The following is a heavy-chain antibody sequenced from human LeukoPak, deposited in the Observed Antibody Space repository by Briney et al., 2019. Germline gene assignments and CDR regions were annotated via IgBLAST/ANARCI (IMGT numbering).Heavy chain of an antibody. CDR1: GFALSSYW. CDR3: ARDRAELAPGSPPYFQH. CDR2: IKEDESEI. D-gene: IGHD6-13*01. J-gene: IGHJ1*01. V-gene: IGHV3-7*01. Sequence: GGSLRLPCTASGFALSSYWMSWVRLAPGKGLEWVAAIKEDESEIYYVESVKGRFTTSRDNTKNSLYLQMNNLRAEDTAVYYCARDRAELAPGSPPYFQHWGQGTLVTVSS.